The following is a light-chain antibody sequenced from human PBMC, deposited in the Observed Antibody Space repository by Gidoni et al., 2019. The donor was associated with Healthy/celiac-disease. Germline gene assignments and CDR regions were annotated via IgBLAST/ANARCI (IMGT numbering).Light chain of an antibody. Sequence: QSALTQPASVSGSPGQSITISCPGTSSDVGSYNLGSWYQQHPGKAPKLMIYEGSKRPSGVSNRFSGSKSGNTASLTISGLQAEDEADYYCCSYAGSSTFWVFGGGTKLTVL. CDR2: EGS. V-gene: IGLV2-23*01. CDR3: CSYAGSSTFWV. CDR1: SSDVGSYNL. J-gene: IGLJ3*02.